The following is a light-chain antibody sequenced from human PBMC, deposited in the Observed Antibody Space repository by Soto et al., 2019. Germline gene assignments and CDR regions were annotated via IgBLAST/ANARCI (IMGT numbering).Light chain of an antibody. Sequence: EIVMTQSPATLSVSPGERATLYCSARQSISNRLAWYQQKPGQAPRVLIYGASTRAIGIPARFSGSGSGTEFTLTISSLQSEDFAVYFCQHYNDWPPTWTFGQGTRVEIK. CDR1: QSISNR. J-gene: IGKJ1*01. V-gene: IGKV3-15*01. CDR3: QHYNDWPPTWT. CDR2: GAS.